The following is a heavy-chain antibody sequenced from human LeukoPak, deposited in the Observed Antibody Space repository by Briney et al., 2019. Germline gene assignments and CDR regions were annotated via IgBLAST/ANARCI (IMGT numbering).Heavy chain of an antibody. CDR1: GFTFSSYW. D-gene: IGHD5-18*01. CDR2: IKQDRSEK. Sequence: GGSLRLSCAASGFTFSSYWMSWVRQAPGKGLEWVANIKQDRSEKYYVDSVKGRFTISRDNAKNSLYLQMNSLRAEDTAVYYCARDRAMTQHDYYYYYYGMDVWGQGTTVTVSS. V-gene: IGHV3-7*03. CDR3: ARDRAMTQHDYYYYYYGMDV. J-gene: IGHJ6*02.